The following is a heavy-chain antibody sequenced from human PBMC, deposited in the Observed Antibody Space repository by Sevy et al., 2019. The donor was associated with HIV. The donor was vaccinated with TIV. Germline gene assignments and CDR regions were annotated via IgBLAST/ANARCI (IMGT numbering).Heavy chain of an antibody. J-gene: IGHJ1*01. D-gene: IGHD3-22*01. CDR3: ARDPYYDSSGYYSAEYFQH. Sequence: ASVKVSCKASGYTFTSYGISWVRQAPGQGLEWMGWISAYNGNTNYAQKLQGRVTMTTDTSTSTAYMGLRSLRSDDTAVYYCARDPYYDSSGYYSAEYFQHWGQGTLVTVSS. CDR1: GYTFTSYG. CDR2: ISAYNGNT. V-gene: IGHV1-18*04.